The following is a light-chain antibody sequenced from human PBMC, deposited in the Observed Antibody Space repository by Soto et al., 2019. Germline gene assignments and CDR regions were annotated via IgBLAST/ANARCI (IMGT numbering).Light chain of an antibody. CDR1: QSVSSSY. V-gene: IGKV3-20*01. CDR2: GAS. CDR3: QQYGSSPPLS. J-gene: IGKJ4*01. Sequence: EIVLTQSPGTLSLSPGERATLPCRASQSVSSSYLAWYQQKPGQPPRLLIYGASSRATGIPDRFSGSGSGTDFTLTISRLEPEDFAVYYCQQYGSSPPLSFGGGTKV.